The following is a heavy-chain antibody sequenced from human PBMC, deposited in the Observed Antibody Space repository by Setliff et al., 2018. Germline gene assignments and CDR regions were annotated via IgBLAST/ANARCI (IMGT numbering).Heavy chain of an antibody. CDR2: INAGNGNT. D-gene: IGHD4-17*01. CDR1: GYTFTSYA. Sequence: ASVKVSCKASGYTFTSYAMHWVRQAPGQRLEWMGWINAGNGNTKYSQKFQGRVTITRDTSASTAYMELSSLRSEDTAVYYCARVYTLTIPPDYWGQGTLVTVSS. V-gene: IGHV1-3*01. CDR3: ARVYTLTIPPDY. J-gene: IGHJ4*02.